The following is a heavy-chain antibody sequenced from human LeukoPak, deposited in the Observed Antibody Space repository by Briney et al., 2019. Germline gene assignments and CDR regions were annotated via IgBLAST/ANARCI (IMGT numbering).Heavy chain of an antibody. J-gene: IGHJ4*02. V-gene: IGHV4-31*03. Sequence: PSQTLSLTCTVSGGSVSSGGYYWSWVRQHPGKGLEWIGYIYYSGSTYYNPSLKSRVTISVDTSKNQFSLKLSSVTAADTAVYYCARGDFHYDISTGYSPPRFFDYWGQGTLVTVSS. CDR3: ARGDFHYDISTGYSPPRFFDY. CDR1: GGSVSSGGYY. D-gene: IGHD3-9*01. CDR2: IYYSGST.